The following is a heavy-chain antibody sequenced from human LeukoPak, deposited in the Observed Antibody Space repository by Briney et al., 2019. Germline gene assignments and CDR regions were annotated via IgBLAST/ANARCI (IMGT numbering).Heavy chain of an antibody. Sequence: GGSLKLSCAASGFTFSSYGMSWVRRAPGQGPEWISGISGSGGNTYYADSVKGRFTISRDNSQNTLYLQMNTLRSEDTAVYYCAKVASGYHFDYWGQGTLVTVSS. D-gene: IGHD5-12*01. V-gene: IGHV3-23*01. J-gene: IGHJ4*02. CDR3: AKVASGYHFDY. CDR2: ISGSGGNT. CDR1: GFTFSSYG.